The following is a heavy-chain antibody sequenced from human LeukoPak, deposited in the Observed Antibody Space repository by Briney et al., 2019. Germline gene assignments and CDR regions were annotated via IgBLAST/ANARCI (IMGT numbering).Heavy chain of an antibody. CDR3: ARVGSSSSWDSRFDY. J-gene: IGHJ4*02. Sequence: ASVKVSCKASGYTFTGYYMHWVRQAPGQGLEWMGWINPNSGGTNYAQKFQGRVTMTRDTSLSTAYMELSRLRSDDTAVYYCARVGSSSSWDSRFDYCGQGTLVTVSS. CDR1: GYTFTGYY. D-gene: IGHD6-13*01. V-gene: IGHV1-2*02. CDR2: INPNSGGT.